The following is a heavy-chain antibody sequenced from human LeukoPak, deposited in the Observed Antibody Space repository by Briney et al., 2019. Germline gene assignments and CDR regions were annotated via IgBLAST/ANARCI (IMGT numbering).Heavy chain of an antibody. V-gene: IGHV1-69*05. CDR1: GGTFSSYA. D-gene: IGHD3-22*01. Sequence: SVKVSCKASGGTFSSYAISWVRQAPGQGLEWMGRIIPIFGTANYAQKFQDRVTITTDESTSTAYMELSSLRSEDTAVYYCARSYYYDSSGYYPLGYWGQGTLVAVSS. CDR3: ARSYYYDSSGYYPLGY. CDR2: IIPIFGTA. J-gene: IGHJ4*02.